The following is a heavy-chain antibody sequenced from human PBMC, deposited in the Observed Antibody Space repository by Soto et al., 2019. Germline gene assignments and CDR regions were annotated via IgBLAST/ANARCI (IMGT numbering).Heavy chain of an antibody. CDR2: IIPIFGTA. V-gene: IGHV1-69*12. D-gene: IGHD3-10*01. Sequence: QVQLVQSGAEVKKPGSSVKVSCKAPGGTFSSYAISWVRQAPGQGLEWMGGIIPIFGTANYAQKFQGRLTITADESTSTAYRELSSLRSEDTAVYYCARVPVVRGAQGYYYYSGMDVWGQGTTVTVSS. CDR1: GGTFSSYA. CDR3: ARVPVVRGAQGYYYYSGMDV. J-gene: IGHJ6*02.